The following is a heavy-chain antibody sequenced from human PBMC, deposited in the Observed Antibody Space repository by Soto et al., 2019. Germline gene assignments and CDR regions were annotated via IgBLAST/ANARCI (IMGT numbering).Heavy chain of an antibody. CDR2: IYHSGST. D-gene: IGHD2-2*01. Sequence: SETLSLTCAVSGGSISSGGYSWSWIRQPPGKGLEWIGYIYHSGSTYYNPSLKSRVTISVDRSKNQFSPKLSSVTAADTAVYYCARGMPAASSLNFDPWGQGTPVTVSS. CDR3: ARGMPAASSLNFDP. J-gene: IGHJ5*02. CDR1: GGSISSGGYS. V-gene: IGHV4-30-2*01.